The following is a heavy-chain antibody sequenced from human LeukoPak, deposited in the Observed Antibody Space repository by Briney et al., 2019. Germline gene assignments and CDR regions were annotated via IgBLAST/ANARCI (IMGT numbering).Heavy chain of an antibody. Sequence: GGSLRLSCAASGFTFSSYGMHWVRQAPGKGLEWVANIKQDGSEKYYVDSVKGRFTISRDNAKNSLYLQMNSLRAEDTAVYYCARGRDLDYWGQGTLVTVSS. V-gene: IGHV3-7*01. J-gene: IGHJ4*02. D-gene: IGHD2-21*01. CDR3: ARGRDLDY. CDR1: GFTFSSYG. CDR2: IKQDGSEK.